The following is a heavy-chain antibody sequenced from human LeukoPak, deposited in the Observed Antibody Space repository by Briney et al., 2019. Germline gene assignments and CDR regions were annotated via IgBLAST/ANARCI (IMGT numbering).Heavy chain of an antibody. CDR2: IKQDGSEK. CDR1: GFSFRSNW. Sequence: PGGSLRLSCAASGFSFRSNWMSWVRQAPGKGLEWVANIKQDGSEKYYVDSVKGRFTSSRDNAKNSLYLQMNSLRAEDTAVYYCGRDSVSGVVAPVASLWGQGTLVTVSS. D-gene: IGHD2-15*01. J-gene: IGHJ4*02. V-gene: IGHV3-7*01. CDR3: GRDSVSGVVAPVASL.